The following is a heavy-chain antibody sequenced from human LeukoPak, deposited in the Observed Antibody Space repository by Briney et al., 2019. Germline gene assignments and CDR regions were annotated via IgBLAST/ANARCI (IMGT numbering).Heavy chain of an antibody. D-gene: IGHD6-13*01. J-gene: IGHJ4*02. CDR2: ISAYNGNT. CDR3: ARVPRTQEIAAAGPYYFDY. Sequence: ASVKVSCKASGYTFTSYGISWVRQAPGQGLEWMGWISAYNGNTNYAQKLQGRVTMTTDTSTSTAYMELSSLRSEDTAVYYCARVPRTQEIAAAGPYYFDYWGQGTLVTVSS. CDR1: GYTFTSYG. V-gene: IGHV1-18*01.